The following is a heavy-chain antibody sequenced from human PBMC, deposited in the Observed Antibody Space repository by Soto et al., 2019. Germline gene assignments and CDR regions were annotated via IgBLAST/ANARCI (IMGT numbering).Heavy chain of an antibody. D-gene: IGHD3-16*01. CDR1: GFTFSSYA. J-gene: IGHJ4*02. V-gene: IGHV3-23*01. Sequence: GSLRLSCAASGFTFSSYAMSWVRQAPGKGLEWVSAISGSGGSTYYADSVKGRFTISRDNSKNTLCLQMNSLRAEDTAVYYCAKDGYYDYIWGSYGAPNYWGQGTLVTVSS. CDR2: ISGSGGST. CDR3: AKDGYYDYIWGSYGAPNY.